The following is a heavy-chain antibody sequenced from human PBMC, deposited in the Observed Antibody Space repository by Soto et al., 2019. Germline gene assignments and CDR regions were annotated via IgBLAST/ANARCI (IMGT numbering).Heavy chain of an antibody. CDR1: GFTFSSYG. Sequence: GGSLGLSCAASGFTFSSYGMHWVRQAPGKGLEWVAVIWYDGSNKYYADSVKGRFTISRDNSKNTLYLQMNSLRAEDTAVYYCARDGATAAGSYLDYWGQGTLVTVSS. D-gene: IGHD6-13*01. CDR3: ARDGATAAGSYLDY. CDR2: IWYDGSNK. J-gene: IGHJ4*02. V-gene: IGHV3-33*01.